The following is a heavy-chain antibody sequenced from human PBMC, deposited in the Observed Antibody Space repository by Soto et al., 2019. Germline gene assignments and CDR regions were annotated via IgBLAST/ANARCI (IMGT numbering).Heavy chain of an antibody. Sequence: GGSLLVSWASSVFNLNDYYMTWLRQAPGKGLEWVSYIRSSGHTNYADSVKGRFAISRDNAKNSLYLQMNSLRVEDTAVYYCARVDPGMDQWLAIDYWGQGTLVTVSS. J-gene: IGHJ4*02. CDR1: VFNLNDYY. V-gene: IGHV3-11*06. D-gene: IGHD6-19*01. CDR2: IRSSGHT. CDR3: ARVDPGMDQWLAIDY.